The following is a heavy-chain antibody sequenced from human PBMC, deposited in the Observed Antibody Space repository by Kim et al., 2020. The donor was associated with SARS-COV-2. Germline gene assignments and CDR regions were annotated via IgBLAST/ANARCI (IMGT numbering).Heavy chain of an antibody. CDR1: GFTFSSYG. CDR2: ISYDGSNK. V-gene: IGHV3-30*03. Sequence: GGSLRLSCAASGFTFSSYGMHWVRQAPGKGLEWVAVISYDGSNKYYADSVKGRFTISRDNSKNTLYLQMNSLRAEDTAVYYCAMGRQWRGLISPFDYWGQGTLVTVSS. D-gene: IGHD6-19*01. J-gene: IGHJ4*02. CDR3: AMGRQWRGLISPFDY.